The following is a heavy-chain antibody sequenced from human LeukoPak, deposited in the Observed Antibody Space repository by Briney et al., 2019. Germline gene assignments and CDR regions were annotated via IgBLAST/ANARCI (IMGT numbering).Heavy chain of an antibody. CDR3: VVVVEPPDSDGFDV. CDR2: INADGSTT. V-gene: IGHV3-74*01. D-gene: IGHD1-14*01. CDR1: GFTFGNSW. Sequence: GGSLRLSCAASGFTFGNSWLHWVRQAPGKGLVWVSLINADGSTTTYADSVKGRFTISRDNARNTLSLQMNSLTIEDTAVYYCVVVVEPPDSDGFDVWGQGTMITVSS. J-gene: IGHJ3*01.